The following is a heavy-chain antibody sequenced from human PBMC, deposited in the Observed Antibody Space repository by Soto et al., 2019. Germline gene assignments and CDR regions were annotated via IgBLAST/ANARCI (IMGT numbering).Heavy chain of an antibody. J-gene: IGHJ4*02. Sequence: SETLSLTCTVSGGSVSSGNDYWSWIRQPPGKGLEWIGYIYYSGSTYYNPSLKSRASISVDTSKNQFSLSLSSVTAADTAVYYCARNLYHSRSFDYWGQGTRVTVSS. CDR3: ARNLYHSRSFDY. D-gene: IGHD3-22*01. CDR2: IYYSGST. V-gene: IGHV4-30-4*01. CDR1: GGSVSSGNDY.